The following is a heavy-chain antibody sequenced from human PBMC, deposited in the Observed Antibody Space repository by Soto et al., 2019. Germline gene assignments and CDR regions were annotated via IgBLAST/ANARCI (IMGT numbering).Heavy chain of an antibody. Sequence: EVQLVESGGGLVKPGGSLRLSCAASGFTFSSYSMNWVRQAPGKGLEWVSSISSSSSYIYYADSVKGRFTISRDNAKNSLYLQMNSLRAEDTAVYYCERPPMAFGVDIVATDYWGQGTLVTVSS. D-gene: IGHD5-12*01. V-gene: IGHV3-21*01. CDR3: ERPPMAFGVDIVATDY. J-gene: IGHJ4*02. CDR1: GFTFSSYS. CDR2: ISSSSSYI.